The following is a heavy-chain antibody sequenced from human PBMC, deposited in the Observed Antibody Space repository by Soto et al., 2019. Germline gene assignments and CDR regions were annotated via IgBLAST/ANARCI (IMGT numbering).Heavy chain of an antibody. Sequence: SETLSLTCAVNGGPFTGYYGCWIRQSPGKGLEWIGEVSHRGTTNYNPSLKSRVTISIDTSKNQFSLKLNSVTAADTGMYFCARNGGSTWYYFDSWGQGTVVTVPS. CDR3: ARNGGSTWYYFDS. CDR2: VSHRGTT. D-gene: IGHD6-13*01. V-gene: IGHV4-34*01. J-gene: IGHJ4*02. CDR1: GGPFTGYY.